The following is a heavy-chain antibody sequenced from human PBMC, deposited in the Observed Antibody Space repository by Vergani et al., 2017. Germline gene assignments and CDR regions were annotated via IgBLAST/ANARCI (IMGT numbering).Heavy chain of an antibody. V-gene: IGHV4-4*07. J-gene: IGHJ4*02. CDR2: LYTSGST. D-gene: IGHD2-2*01. CDR3: ARDYCSSTSCLLDY. Sequence: QVQLQESGPGLVKPSETLSLTCTVSGGSISSYYWSWIRQPAGKGLEWIGRLYTSGSTNYNPSLKSRVTMSVDTSKNQFSLKLSSVTAADTAVYYCARDYCSSTSCLLDYWGQGTLVTVSS. CDR1: GGSISSYY.